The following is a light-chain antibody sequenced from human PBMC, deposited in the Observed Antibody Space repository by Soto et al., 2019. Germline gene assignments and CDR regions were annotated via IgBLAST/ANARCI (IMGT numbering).Light chain of an antibody. J-gene: IGKJ1*01. CDR1: QSVSTN. V-gene: IGKV3-15*01. Sequence: ETVLTQSPGTLSLSPGERPTLSCRASQSVSTNLAWYKQKPGQAPRVLIYGASTRATNIPARFSGSGSGTEFTLTISSLKSEDFALYYCQHYNNWPTFGQGTKVDIK. CDR3: QHYNNWPT. CDR2: GAS.